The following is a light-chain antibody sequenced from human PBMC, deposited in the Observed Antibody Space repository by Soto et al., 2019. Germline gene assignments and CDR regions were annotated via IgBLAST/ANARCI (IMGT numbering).Light chain of an antibody. CDR2: DAS. J-gene: IGKJ2*01. CDR3: QQRINRPPWA. CDR1: QSVGSY. V-gene: IGKV3-11*01. Sequence: EIVLTQSPATLSLSPGERATLSCRASQSVGSYLAWYQQRPGQAPRLLIYDASNRATGIPARFSGSGSGTDFTLTISSLEPEDFAVYYCQQRINRPPWAFGQGTKLEIK.